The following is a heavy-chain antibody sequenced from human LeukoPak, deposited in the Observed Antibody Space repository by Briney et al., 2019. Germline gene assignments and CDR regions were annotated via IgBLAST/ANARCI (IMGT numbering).Heavy chain of an antibody. CDR3: ASIAVAGIFDY. J-gene: IGHJ4*02. CDR2: INHSGST. Sequence: EWIGEINHSGSTNYNPSLKSRVTISVDTSKNQFSLKLSSVTAADTAVYYCASIAVAGIFDYWGQGTLVTVSS. D-gene: IGHD6-19*01. V-gene: IGHV4-34*01.